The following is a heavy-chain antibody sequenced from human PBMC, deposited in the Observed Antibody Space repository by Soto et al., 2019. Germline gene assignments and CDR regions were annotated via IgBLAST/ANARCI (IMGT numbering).Heavy chain of an antibody. CDR2: ISSNVDNT. V-gene: IGHV3-64*01. Sequence: EVQLVESGGDLVQPGGSLRLSCAASGFTFSSYALHWVRQAPGKGLEYVSAISSNVDNTYYANSVQGRFTISRDNSKNTLYLQRGSLRVEDMAVYYCARVNWQRVGGHYDCWGQGPLLTAS. D-gene: IGHD3-16*01. J-gene: IGHJ4*02. CDR3: ARVNWQRVGGHYDC. CDR1: GFTFSSYA.